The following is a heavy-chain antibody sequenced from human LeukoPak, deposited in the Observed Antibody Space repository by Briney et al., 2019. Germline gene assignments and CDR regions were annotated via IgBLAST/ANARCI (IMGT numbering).Heavy chain of an antibody. J-gene: IGHJ6*03. Sequence: SETLSLTCTVSGGSISSSSYYWGWIRQPPGKGLEWSGSIYYSGSTYYNPSLKRRVTISVDTSKIQISLKLNSVTAADTAVYYCARLRDYYYNYMDVWGKGTTVTISS. CDR1: GGSISSSSYY. CDR2: IYYSGST. V-gene: IGHV4-39*01. CDR3: ARLRDYYYNYMDV.